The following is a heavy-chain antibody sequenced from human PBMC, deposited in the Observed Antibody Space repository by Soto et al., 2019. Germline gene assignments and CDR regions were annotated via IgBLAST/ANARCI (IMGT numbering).Heavy chain of an antibody. CDR2: IVVGSGNT. J-gene: IGHJ5*02. Sequence: GASVKVSCKAPGFTFTSSAVQWVRQARGQRLEWIGWIVVGSGNTNYAQKFQERVTIARDMSTSTAYMELSSLRSEDTAVYYCAADSNRLNGDPEAWGQGTLVTVSS. CDR3: AADSNRLNGDPEA. V-gene: IGHV1-58*01. CDR1: GFTFTSSA. D-gene: IGHD4-17*01.